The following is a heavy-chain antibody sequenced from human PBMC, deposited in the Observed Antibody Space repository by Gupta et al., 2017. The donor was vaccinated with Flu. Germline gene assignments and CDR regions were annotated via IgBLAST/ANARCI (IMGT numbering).Heavy chain of an antibody. D-gene: IGHD6-6*01. V-gene: IGHV3-74*01. CDR1: GFTFSSYW. CDR3: ARDHGSSSSYLDYYYGMDV. CDR2: INSDGSST. Sequence: EVQLVESGGGLVQPGGSLRLSCAASGFTFSSYWMHWFRQAPGKGLVWVSRINSDGSSTSYADSVKGRFTISRDNAKNTLYLQMNSLRAEDTAVYYCARDHGSSSSYLDYYYGMDVWGQGTTVTVSS. J-gene: IGHJ6*02.